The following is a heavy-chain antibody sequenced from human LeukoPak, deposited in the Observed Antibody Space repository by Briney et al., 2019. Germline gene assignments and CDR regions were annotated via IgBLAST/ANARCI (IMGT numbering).Heavy chain of an antibody. Sequence: SETLSLTCSVSGVSISGNYWSWIRQSPEKGLEWIGYIHSLGGTNYNPSLKSRVTITVDTSNNQFSLKMTSMNAADTAVYYCARQISGNYGSSPVFVSWGQGSLVTVSS. J-gene: IGHJ4*02. CDR2: IHSLGGT. CDR1: GVSISGNY. V-gene: IGHV4-59*01. D-gene: IGHD3-22*01. CDR3: ARQISGNYGSSPVFVS.